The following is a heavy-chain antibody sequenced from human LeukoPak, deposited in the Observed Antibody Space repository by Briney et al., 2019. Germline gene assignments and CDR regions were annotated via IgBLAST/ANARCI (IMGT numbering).Heavy chain of an antibody. CDR3: AREVSYAFNF. D-gene: IGHD1-14*01. CDR2: MYSGGST. CDR1: GFTVSSNY. V-gene: IGHV3-53*01. Sequence: PGGSLRLSCAVSGFTVSSNYMSWVRQAPGKGLEWVSVMYSGGSTYYADSVKGRFTTSRDNSKNTLYLQMNSLRAEDTAVYYCAREVSYAFNFWGQGTMVTVSS. J-gene: IGHJ3*01.